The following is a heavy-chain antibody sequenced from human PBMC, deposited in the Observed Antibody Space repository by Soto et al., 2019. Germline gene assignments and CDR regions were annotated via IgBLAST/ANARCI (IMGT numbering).Heavy chain of an antibody. D-gene: IGHD6-19*01. CDR1: GYTFTGYY. V-gene: IGHV1-2*02. Sequence: GASVKVSCKASGYTFTGYYMHWVRQAPGQGLEWMGWINPNSGGTNYAQKFQGRVTMTRDTSISTAYMELSRLRSDDTAVYYCARDQQWLAGGHNAFDIWGQGTMVTVSS. CDR3: ARDQQWLAGGHNAFDI. CDR2: INPNSGGT. J-gene: IGHJ3*02.